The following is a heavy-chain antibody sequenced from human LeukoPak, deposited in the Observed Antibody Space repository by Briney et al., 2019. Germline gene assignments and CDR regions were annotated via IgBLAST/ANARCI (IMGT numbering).Heavy chain of an antibody. V-gene: IGHV3-30*02. CDR2: IRYDRSNK. D-gene: IGHD3-22*01. J-gene: IGHJ4*02. CDR3: AKPYYYDSSGYYSVDY. Sequence: PGGSLRLSCAASGFTFSSYDMHWLRQAPGKGLEWVAFIRYDRSNKYYADSVKGRFTISRDNSKNTLYLQMNSLRAEDTAVYYCAKPYYYDSSGYYSVDYWGQGTLVTVSS. CDR1: GFTFSSYD.